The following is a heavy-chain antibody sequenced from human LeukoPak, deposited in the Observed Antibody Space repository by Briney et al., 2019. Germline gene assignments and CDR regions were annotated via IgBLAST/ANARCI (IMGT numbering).Heavy chain of an antibody. D-gene: IGHD3-3*01. CDR2: IYYSGNT. V-gene: IGHV4-39*01. CDR3: ARVGITIFGVGPEYFQH. J-gene: IGHJ1*01. Sequence: SETLSLTCTVSGGSITSSSYYWGWIRQPPGKGLEWIGSIYYSGNTYYHPSLKSRVTMSVDTSKNQFSLKLSSVTAADTAVYYCARVGITIFGVGPEYFQHWGQGTLVTVSS. CDR1: GGSITSSSYY.